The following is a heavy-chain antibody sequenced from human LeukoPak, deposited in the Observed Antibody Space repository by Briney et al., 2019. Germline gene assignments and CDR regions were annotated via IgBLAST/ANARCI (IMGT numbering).Heavy chain of an antibody. V-gene: IGHV4-39*07. CDR3: ARDLRYNWKGDWFDP. J-gene: IGHJ5*02. Sequence: SETLSLTCTVSGGPISSSSYYWGWIRQPPGKGLEWIGSIYYSGSTNYNPSLKSRVTISVDTSKNQFSLKLSSVTAADTAVYYCARDLRYNWKGDWFDPWGQGTLVTVSS. CDR1: GGPISSSSYY. D-gene: IGHD1-20*01. CDR2: IYYSGST.